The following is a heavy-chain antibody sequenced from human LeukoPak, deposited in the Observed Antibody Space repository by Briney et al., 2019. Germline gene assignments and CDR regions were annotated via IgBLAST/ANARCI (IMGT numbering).Heavy chain of an antibody. V-gene: IGHV3-23*01. Sequence: GGSLRLSCAASGFTFSSYAINRVRQAPGKGLEWVSGISGSGGSTYYADPVKGRFTISRDNSKNTLYLQMNSLRAEDTAVYYCAKGGGAYYSDSSTYSAPFEHWGQGTLVTVSS. D-gene: IGHD3-22*01. J-gene: IGHJ4*02. CDR1: GFTFSSYA. CDR2: ISGSGGST. CDR3: AKGGGAYYSDSSTYSAPFEH.